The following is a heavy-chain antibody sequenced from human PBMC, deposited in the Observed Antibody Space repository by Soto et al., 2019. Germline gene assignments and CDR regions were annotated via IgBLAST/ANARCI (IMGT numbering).Heavy chain of an antibody. CDR3: AKDRFLYDSSGYYGKYYFDY. J-gene: IGHJ4*02. Sequence: EVQLLESGGGLVQPGGSLRLSCAASGFTFSSYAMSWVRQAPGKGLEWVSPISGSGGSTYYADSVKGRFTISRDNSKNTLYLQMKSLRAEDTAVYYCAKDRFLYDSSGYYGKYYFDYWGQGTLVTVSS. V-gene: IGHV3-23*01. D-gene: IGHD3-22*01. CDR1: GFTFSSYA. CDR2: ISGSGGST.